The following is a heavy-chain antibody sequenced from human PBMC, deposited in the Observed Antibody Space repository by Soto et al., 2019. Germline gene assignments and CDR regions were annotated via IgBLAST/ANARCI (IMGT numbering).Heavy chain of an antibody. J-gene: IGHJ6*02. Sequence: GGSLRLSCAASGFIFSSYAMHWVRQAPGKGLEWVAVISYDGSNKYYADSVKGRFAISRDNSKNTLYLQMNSLRAEDTAVYYCARDRRGSSTASYGMDVWGQGTRVTFSS. CDR1: GFIFSSYA. V-gene: IGHV3-30*09. CDR2: ISYDGSNK. CDR3: ARDRRGSSTASYGMDV. D-gene: IGHD1-26*01.